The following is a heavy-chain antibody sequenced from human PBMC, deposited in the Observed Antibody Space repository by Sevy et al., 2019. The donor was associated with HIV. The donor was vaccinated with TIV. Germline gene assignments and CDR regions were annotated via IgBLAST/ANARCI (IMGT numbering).Heavy chain of an antibody. CDR1: GSTFSRNG. Sequence: GGSLRLSCAASGSTFSRNGMHWVRQVPGEGLEWVALVTYNGDSKNYADSVKGRFTISRDNSKNTVYLHTNSMRSEYTAVYYCAKESVSWYLDFWGQGTLVTVSS. V-gene: IGHV3-30*18. CDR3: AKESVSWYLDF. D-gene: IGHD6-13*01. J-gene: IGHJ4*02. CDR2: VTYNGDSK.